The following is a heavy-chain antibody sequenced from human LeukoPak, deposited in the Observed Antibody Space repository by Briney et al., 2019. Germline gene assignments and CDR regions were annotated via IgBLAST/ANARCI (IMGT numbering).Heavy chain of an antibody. J-gene: IGHJ6*03. CDR1: GGSISSYY. CDR3: AGFLARTRHFHFYYYMDV. CDR2: IFYSGTT. Sequence: SETLSLTCAVSGGSISSYYWSWIRQPPGKGLEWIGVIFYSGTTNYNPSLKSRVTISVDTSKNQFSLKVISGTAADTAVYYCAGFLARTRHFHFYYYMDVWGKGTTVTISS. V-gene: IGHV4-59*08. D-gene: IGHD3-3*01.